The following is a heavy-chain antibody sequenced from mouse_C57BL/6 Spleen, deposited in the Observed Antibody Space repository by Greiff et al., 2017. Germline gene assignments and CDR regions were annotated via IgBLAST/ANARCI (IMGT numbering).Heavy chain of an antibody. Sequence: VQLQQSGPGLVQPSQSLSITCTVSGFSLTSYGVHWVRQSPGKGLEWLGVIWSGGSTDYNAAFISRLSISKDNSKGQVFFKMNSLQADDTAIEYCARKSAGDYAHYSAMDYWGQGTSVTVSS. V-gene: IGHV2-2*01. CDR1: GFSLTSYG. J-gene: IGHJ4*01. CDR2: IWSGGST. D-gene: IGHD2-4*01. CDR3: ARKSAGDYAHYSAMDY.